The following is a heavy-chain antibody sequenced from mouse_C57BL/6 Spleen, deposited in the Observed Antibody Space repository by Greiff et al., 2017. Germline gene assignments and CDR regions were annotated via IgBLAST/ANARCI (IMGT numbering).Heavy chain of an antibody. CDR3: ARDGIYYSNLYYYAMDY. J-gene: IGHJ4*01. CDR2: INYDGSST. CDR1: GFTFSDYY. Sequence: EVMLVESEGGLVQPGSSMKLSCTASGFTFSDYYMAWVRQVPEKGLEWVANINYDGSSTYYLDSLKSRFIISRDNAKNILYLQMSSLKSEDTATYYCARDGIYYSNLYYYAMDYWGQGTSVTVSS. V-gene: IGHV5-16*01. D-gene: IGHD2-5*01.